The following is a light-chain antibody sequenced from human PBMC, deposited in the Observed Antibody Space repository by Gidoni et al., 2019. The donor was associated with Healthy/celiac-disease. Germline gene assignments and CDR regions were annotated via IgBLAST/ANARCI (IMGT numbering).Light chain of an antibody. J-gene: IGKJ4*01. V-gene: IGKV1-33*01. CDR3: QQYDNLPRT. CDR2: DAS. Sequence: DIQRNQSPSSLSASVGDRVTITCKASQDISNYLNWYQQKPGKAPKLLIYDASNLETGVPSRFSGSGSGTDFTFTIISLQPEDIATYYCQQYDNLPRTFGGGTKVEIK. CDR1: QDISNY.